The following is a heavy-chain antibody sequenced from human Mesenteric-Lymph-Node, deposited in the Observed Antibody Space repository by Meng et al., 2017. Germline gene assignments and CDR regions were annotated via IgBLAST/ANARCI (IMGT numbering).Heavy chain of an antibody. V-gene: IGHV4-59*04. J-gene: IGHJ4*02. CDR1: GGSISSYY. D-gene: IGHD6-19*01. CDR2: IYYGGSS. Sequence: SETLSLTCTVSGGSISSYYWSWIRQSPGKGLEWIGTIYYGGSSYYNPSLKSRVAISVDTSNNQFSLKVDSVTAADTAVYYCAREKRHSSGWYFFDYWGQGSLVTVSS. CDR3: AREKRHSSGWYFFDY.